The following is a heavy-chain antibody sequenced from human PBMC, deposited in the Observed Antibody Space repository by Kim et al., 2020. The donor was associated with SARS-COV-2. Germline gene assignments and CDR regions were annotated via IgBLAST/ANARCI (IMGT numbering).Heavy chain of an antibody. CDR2: IIPFFGTS. CDR3: TPALTGYFNH. J-gene: IGHJ4*02. D-gene: IGHD2-15*01. CDR1: GDTFSNYA. Sequence: VKVSCKPSGDTFSNYAFNWVRQAPGQGLEWMGGIIPFFGTSNYAQKFQGRVTITADESTSTAYMELSSLSSEDTAVYYCTPALTGYFNHWGQGTAVTVTS. V-gene: IGHV1-69*01.